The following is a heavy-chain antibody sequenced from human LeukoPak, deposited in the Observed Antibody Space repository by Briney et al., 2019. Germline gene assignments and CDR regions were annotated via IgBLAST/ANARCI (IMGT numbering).Heavy chain of an antibody. J-gene: IGHJ4*02. CDR2: IYYSGST. Sequence: PSETLSLTCTVSGGSISSYYWSWIRQPPGKGLEWIGYIYYSGSTNYNPSLKSRVTISVDTSKNQFSLKLSSVTAADTAVYYCARERAANYGDYQGYFDYWGQGTLVTVSS. CDR1: GGSISSYY. D-gene: IGHD4-17*01. CDR3: ARERAANYGDYQGYFDY. V-gene: IGHV4-59*01.